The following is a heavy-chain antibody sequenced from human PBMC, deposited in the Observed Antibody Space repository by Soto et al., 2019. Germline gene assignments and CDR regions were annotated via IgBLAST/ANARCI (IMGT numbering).Heavy chain of an antibody. V-gene: IGHV3-33*01. J-gene: IGHJ4*02. D-gene: IGHD5-18*01. CDR1: GFTFSSYG. CDR3: ARDDDTAMGNY. Sequence: QVQLVEAGGDVVQPGRSLRLSCAASGFTFSSYGMHWVRQAPGKGLEWVAVIWCDGSNNYYADSVKGGFTISRDNSKKTVELQGNSLRAEDTAGYYCARDDDTAMGNYWGQGTLVTVSS. CDR2: IWCDGSNN.